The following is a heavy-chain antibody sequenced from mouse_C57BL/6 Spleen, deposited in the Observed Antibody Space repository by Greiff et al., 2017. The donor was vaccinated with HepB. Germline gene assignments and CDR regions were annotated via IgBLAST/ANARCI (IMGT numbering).Heavy chain of an antibody. D-gene: IGHD1-1*01. J-gene: IGHJ1*03. CDR2: ISYDGSN. CDR1: GYSITSGYY. Sequence: EVKLQESGPGLVKPSQSLSLTCSVTGYSITSGYYWNWIRQFPGNKLEWMGYISYDGSNNYNPSLKNRISITRDTSKNQFFLKLNSVTTEDTATYYCARHYGSRYWYFDVWGTGTTVTVSS. V-gene: IGHV3-6*01. CDR3: ARHYGSRYWYFDV.